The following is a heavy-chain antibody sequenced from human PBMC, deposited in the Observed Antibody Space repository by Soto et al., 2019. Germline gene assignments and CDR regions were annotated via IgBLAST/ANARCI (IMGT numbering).Heavy chain of an antibody. Sequence: QVQLQESGPGLVKPSETLSLTCTVSGGSISSYYWSWIRQPPGKGLEWIGYIYYSGSTNYTPSLKSRVTISVDTSKNQFSLKRSSVTAADTAVYYCARDSSIYSYGYRGGLRLDYYYYMDVWGKGTTVTVSS. J-gene: IGHJ6*03. CDR2: IYYSGST. CDR3: ARDSSIYSYGYRGGLRLDYYYYMDV. D-gene: IGHD5-18*01. V-gene: IGHV4-59*01. CDR1: GGSISSYY.